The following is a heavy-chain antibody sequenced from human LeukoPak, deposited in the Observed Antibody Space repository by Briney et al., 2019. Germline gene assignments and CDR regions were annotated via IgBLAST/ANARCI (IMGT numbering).Heavy chain of an antibody. D-gene: IGHD5-12*01. CDR1: GASINHYY. V-gene: IGHV4-59*01. Sequence: SETLSLTCTVSGASINHYYWGWIRQLPPGKGLEWIGYFYYSGSTNYNPSLKSRVSISADTSKNQFSLNLTSVTAADTAVYYCARLGNSGYKGGGMDVWGPGTTVTVSS. CDR3: ARLGNSGYKGGGMDV. CDR2: FYYSGST. J-gene: IGHJ6*02.